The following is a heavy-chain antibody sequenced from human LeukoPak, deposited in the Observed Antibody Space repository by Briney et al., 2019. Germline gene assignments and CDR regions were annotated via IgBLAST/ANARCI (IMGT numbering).Heavy chain of an antibody. J-gene: IGHJ4*02. CDR1: GFTFSNYA. CDR3: AKDPSSSWPDY. CDR2: ISDSGGTT. Sequence: GGSLRLSCAASGFTFSNYAMTWVRQAPGKGLEWVSGISDSGGTTYYADSVKGRLTISRDNSKNTLYLQMNSLRAEDTAVYYCAKDPSSSWPDYWGQGTLVTVSS. D-gene: IGHD6-13*01. V-gene: IGHV3-23*01.